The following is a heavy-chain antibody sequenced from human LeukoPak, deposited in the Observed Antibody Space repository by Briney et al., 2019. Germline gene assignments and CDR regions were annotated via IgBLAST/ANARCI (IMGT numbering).Heavy chain of an antibody. CDR1: GFTFINYW. J-gene: IGHJ4*02. Sequence: PGGSLRLSCAASGFTFINYWMSWVRQAPGKGLEWVANIKQDGSEKYYVDSVKDRFTISRDNAKNSLYLQMNGLRAEDAAVYYCTRENWYIDYWGQGNLVTVSS. CDR2: IKQDGSEK. V-gene: IGHV3-7*01. CDR3: TRENWYIDY.